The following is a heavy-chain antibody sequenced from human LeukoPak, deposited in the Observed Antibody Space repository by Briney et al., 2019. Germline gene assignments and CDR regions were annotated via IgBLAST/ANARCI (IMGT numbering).Heavy chain of an antibody. Sequence: ASVKVSCKVSGYTLTELSMHWVRQAPGKGLEWMGGFDPEDGETICAQKFQGRVTMTEDTSTDTAYMELSSLRSEDTAVYYCATDRDGSSWPRGFDLWGRGTLVTVSS. V-gene: IGHV1-24*01. CDR2: FDPEDGET. J-gene: IGHJ2*01. D-gene: IGHD6-13*01. CDR3: ATDRDGSSWPRGFDL. CDR1: GYTLTELS.